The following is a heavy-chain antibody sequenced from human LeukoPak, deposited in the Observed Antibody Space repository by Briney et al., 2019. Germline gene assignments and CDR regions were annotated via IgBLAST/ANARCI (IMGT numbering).Heavy chain of an antibody. Sequence: GGSLRLSCAASGFTFSSYSMNWVRQAPGKGLEWVSSISSSSSYIYYADSVKGRFTISRDNAKNSLYLQMNSLRAEDTAVYYCARDSKYSSSSNYLDYWGQGTLVTVSS. D-gene: IGHD6-6*01. CDR2: ISSSSSYI. CDR1: GFTFSSYS. CDR3: ARDSKYSSSSNYLDY. V-gene: IGHV3-21*01. J-gene: IGHJ4*02.